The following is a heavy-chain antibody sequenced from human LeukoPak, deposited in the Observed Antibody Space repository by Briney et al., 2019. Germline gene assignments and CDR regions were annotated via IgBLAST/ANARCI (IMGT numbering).Heavy chain of an antibody. J-gene: IGHJ6*03. CDR1: GFTFSSYS. Sequence: GGSLRLSCAASGFTFSSYSMNWVRQAPGKGLEWVSSISSSSSYIYYADSVKGRFTISRDNAKNSLYLQMNSLRAEDTAVYYCAAPERGCYYYMDVWGKGTTVTVSS. CDR2: ISSSSSYI. CDR3: AAPERGCYYYMDV. V-gene: IGHV3-21*01. D-gene: IGHD6-19*01.